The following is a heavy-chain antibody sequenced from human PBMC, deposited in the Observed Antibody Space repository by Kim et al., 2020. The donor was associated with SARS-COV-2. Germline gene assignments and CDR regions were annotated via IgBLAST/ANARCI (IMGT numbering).Heavy chain of an antibody. CDR1: GGSFSGYY. Sequence: SETLSLTCAVYGGSFSGYYWSWIRQPPGKGLEWIGEINHSGSTNYNPSLKSRVTISVDTSKNQFSLKLSSVTAADTAVYYCARLKGYGRQHFDYWGQGTLVTVSS. D-gene: IGHD5-18*01. CDR2: INHSGST. V-gene: IGHV4-34*01. CDR3: ARLKGYGRQHFDY. J-gene: IGHJ4*02.